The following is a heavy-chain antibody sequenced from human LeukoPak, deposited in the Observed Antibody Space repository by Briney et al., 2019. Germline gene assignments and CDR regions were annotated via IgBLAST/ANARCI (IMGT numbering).Heavy chain of an antibody. V-gene: IGHV3-48*03. J-gene: IGHJ4*02. D-gene: IGHD5-12*01. CDR3: ARGPYDSYFDY. CDR2: SSSSGSTI. Sequence: GGSLRLSRAASGFTFSGYEMNGVRQAPGKGLEWVSYSSSSGSTIYYADSVKGRFSISRDNAKNSLYLQMNSLRAEDTAVYYCARGPYDSYFDYWGQGTLVTVSS. CDR1: GFTFSGYE.